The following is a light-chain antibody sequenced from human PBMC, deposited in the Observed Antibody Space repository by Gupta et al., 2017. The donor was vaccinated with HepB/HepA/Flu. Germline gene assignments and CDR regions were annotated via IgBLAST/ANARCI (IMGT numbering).Light chain of an antibody. CDR2: DAS. J-gene: IGKJ4*01. Sequence: EIVLTQSPATLSLSPGERATLSCRASQTISSYLAWYQLKPGQPPRLLIYDASNRATGIPARFSGSGSGTDFTLTISSLEPEDFAVYYCQQRNNWLTFGGGTKVEIK. V-gene: IGKV3-11*01. CDR1: QTISSY. CDR3: QQRNNWLT.